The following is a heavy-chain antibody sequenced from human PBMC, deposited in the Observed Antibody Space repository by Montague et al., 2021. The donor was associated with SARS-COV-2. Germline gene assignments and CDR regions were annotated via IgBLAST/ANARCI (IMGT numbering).Heavy chain of an antibody. CDR2: INYSGXT. J-gene: IGHJ4*02. D-gene: IGHD5-12*01. CDR1: GGSISSSSYY. CDR3: ARHERQWLRLYPYYFDY. Sequence: SETLSLTCTVSGGSISSSSYYWGWIRQPPGKGLEWIGSINYSGXTXYXXXXKXRVTISVDTSKNQLSLKLSSVTDADMAVYYCARHERQWLRLYPYYFDYWGQGTLVTVSS. V-gene: IGHV4-39*01.